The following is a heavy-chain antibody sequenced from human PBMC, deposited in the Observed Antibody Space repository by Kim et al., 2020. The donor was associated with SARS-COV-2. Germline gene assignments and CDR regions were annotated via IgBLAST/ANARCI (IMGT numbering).Heavy chain of an antibody. CDR2: INHSGST. CDR1: GGSFSGYY. CDR3: AREMAIAAAAPFDY. V-gene: IGHV4-34*01. D-gene: IGHD6-13*01. Sequence: SETLSLTCAVYGGSFSGYYWSWIRQPPGKGLEWIGEINHSGSTNYNPSLKSRVTISVDTSKNQFSLKLSSVTAADTAVYYCAREMAIAAAAPFDYWGQGTLVTVSS. J-gene: IGHJ4*02.